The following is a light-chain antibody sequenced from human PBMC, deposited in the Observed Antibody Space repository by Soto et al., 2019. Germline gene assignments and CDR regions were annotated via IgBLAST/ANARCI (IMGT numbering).Light chain of an antibody. CDR3: CSYAGSSSSI. V-gene: IGLV2-23*02. CDR2: EVT. Sequence: QSALTQPASVSGSPGQSITISCSGTSSDVGTYNLVSWYQQYPGKATRLMIYEVTKRPSGVSNRFSGSKSGNTASLTISGFQPEDEADYYCCSYAGSSSSIFGTGTKVTVL. J-gene: IGLJ1*01. CDR1: SSDVGTYNL.